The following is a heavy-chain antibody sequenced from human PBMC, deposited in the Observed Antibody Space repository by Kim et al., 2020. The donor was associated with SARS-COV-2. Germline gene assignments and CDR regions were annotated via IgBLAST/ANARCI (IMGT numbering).Heavy chain of an antibody. CDR3: ASANPDAFDI. D-gene: IGHD7-27*01. V-gene: IGHV4-39*01. J-gene: IGHJ3*02. Sequence: STYHHPSLQSRVTISVDTSKNQFSLKLSSVTAADTAVYYCASANPDAFDIWGQGTMVTVSS. CDR2: ST.